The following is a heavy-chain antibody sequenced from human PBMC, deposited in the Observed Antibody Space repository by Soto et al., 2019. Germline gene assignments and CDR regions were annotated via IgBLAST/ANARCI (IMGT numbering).Heavy chain of an antibody. V-gene: IGHV1-3*01. CDR2: INAGNGNT. CDR1: GYTFTSYA. CDR3: ARGRIAAAGNRYFDY. J-gene: IGHJ4*02. Sequence: GASVKVSCKASGYTFTSYAMHWVRQAPGQRLEWMGWINAGNGNTKYSQKFQGRVTITRDTSASTAYMELSSLRSEDTAVYYCARGRIAAAGNRYFDYWGQGTLVTVSS. D-gene: IGHD6-13*01.